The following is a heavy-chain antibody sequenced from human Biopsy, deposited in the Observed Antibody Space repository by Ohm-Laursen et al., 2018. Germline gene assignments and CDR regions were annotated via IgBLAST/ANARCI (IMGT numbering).Heavy chain of an antibody. CDR3: ARAVDYYDPYYYYGMDV. CDR2: INHSGST. Sequence: SDTLSLTCAVYGGSFSGYYWSWIRQTPGKGLQWIGDINHSGSTNYNPSLKSRVTISVDTSKNQFSLKLTSVTAADTAVYYCARAVDYYDPYYYYGMDVWGQGTTVTVSS. V-gene: IGHV4-34*01. J-gene: IGHJ6*02. CDR1: GGSFSGYY. D-gene: IGHD3-22*01.